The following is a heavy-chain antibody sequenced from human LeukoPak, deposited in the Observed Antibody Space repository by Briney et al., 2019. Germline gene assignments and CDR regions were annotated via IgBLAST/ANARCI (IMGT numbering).Heavy chain of an antibody. D-gene: IGHD1-14*01. Sequence: GGSLRLSCAGSGFTFGGYGMHWFRQTPGKGLEWVAVIAYDGSRAFYADSVKGRFTISRDNSKNTMSVQMDDLRAEDTAVYYCKRYNNDLFYYWGQGTLVTVSS. V-gene: IGHV3-33*01. CDR3: KRYNNDLFYY. CDR1: GFTFGGYG. CDR2: IAYDGSRA. J-gene: IGHJ4*02.